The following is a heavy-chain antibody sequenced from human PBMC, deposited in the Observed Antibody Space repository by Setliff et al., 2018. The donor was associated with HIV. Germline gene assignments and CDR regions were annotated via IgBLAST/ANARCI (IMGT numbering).Heavy chain of an antibody. CDR2: ITPNSGDT. D-gene: IGHD1-26*01. Sequence: ASVKVSCKSSGYNFTDHYIHWVRQAPGQGLEWMGWITPNSGDTNYAQKFQGRVSMTRDTSINTASMELSSLTSDDTAVYYCALASIVSTARWNHWGRGTLVTVSS. V-gene: IGHV1-2*02. J-gene: IGHJ4*02. CDR1: GYNFTDHY. CDR3: ALASIVSTARWNH.